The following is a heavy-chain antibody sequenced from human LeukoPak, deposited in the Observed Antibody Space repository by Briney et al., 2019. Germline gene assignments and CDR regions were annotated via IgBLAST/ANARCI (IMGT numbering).Heavy chain of an antibody. V-gene: IGHV3-30*02. J-gene: IGHJ4*02. Sequence: PGGSLRLSCAASGFTFSSYGMHWVRQAPGKGLEWVAFIRHDGSNKYYADSVKGRFTISRDNSKNTLYLQMNSLRAEDTAVYYCAKVCTVTTCSDYWGQGTLVTVSS. CDR1: GFTFSSYG. CDR3: AKVCTVTTCSDY. D-gene: IGHD4-11*01. CDR2: IRHDGSNK.